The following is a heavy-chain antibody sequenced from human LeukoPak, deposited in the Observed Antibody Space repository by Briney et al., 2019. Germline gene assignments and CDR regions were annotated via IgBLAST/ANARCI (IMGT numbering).Heavy chain of an antibody. CDR2: IYTSGST. CDR1: GGSISSGSYY. Sequence: SETLSLTCTVSGGSISSGSYYWSWIRQPAGKGLEWIGRIYTSGSTNYNPSLKSRVTISVDTSKNQFSLKLSSVTAADTAVYYCAREGACTNGVCYLYYFDYWGQGTLVTVSS. J-gene: IGHJ4*02. D-gene: IGHD2-8*01. CDR3: AREGACTNGVCYLYYFDY. V-gene: IGHV4-61*02.